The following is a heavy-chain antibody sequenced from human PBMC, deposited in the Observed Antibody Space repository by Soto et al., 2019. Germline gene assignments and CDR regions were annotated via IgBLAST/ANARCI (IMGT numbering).Heavy chain of an antibody. CDR3: ARRYGSAIDY. J-gene: IGHJ4*02. CDR1: GGSISSDSYY. V-gene: IGHV4-39*07. D-gene: IGHD1-26*01. CDR2: ISYSGST. Sequence: SETLSLTCTVSGGSISSDSYYWGWIRQPPEKGLEWIASISYSGSTNYNPSLKSRVTISVDTSKNQFSLKLSSVTAADTAVYYCARRYGSAIDYWGQGTLVTVSS.